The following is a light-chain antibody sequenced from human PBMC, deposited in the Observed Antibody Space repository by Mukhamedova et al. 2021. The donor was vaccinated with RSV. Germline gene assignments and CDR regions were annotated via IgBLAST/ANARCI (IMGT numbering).Light chain of an antibody. V-gene: IGLV2-14*01. J-gene: IGLJ2*01. CDR3: SSYTSSSTVV. Sequence: SITISCTGTSSDVGGYNYVSWYQQHPGKAPKLMIYEVSNRPSGVSNRFSGSKSGNTASLTISGLQAEDEADYYCSSYTSSSTVV. CDR1: SSDVGGYNY. CDR2: EVS.